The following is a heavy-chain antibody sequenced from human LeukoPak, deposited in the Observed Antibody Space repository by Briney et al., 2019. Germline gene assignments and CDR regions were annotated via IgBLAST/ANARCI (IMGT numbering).Heavy chain of an antibody. V-gene: IGHV1-46*01. CDR2: INPSGGST. CDR3: AREYSRSSYFDY. Sequence: ASVKVSCKASGYTLTSYLMHWVRQAPGQGLEYMGMINPSGGSTTSAQKFQGRITMTRDTSTSTVYMEVSRLRSEDTAVYYCAREYSRSSYFDYWGQGTLVTVSS. J-gene: IGHJ4*02. D-gene: IGHD6-6*01. CDR1: GYTLTSYL.